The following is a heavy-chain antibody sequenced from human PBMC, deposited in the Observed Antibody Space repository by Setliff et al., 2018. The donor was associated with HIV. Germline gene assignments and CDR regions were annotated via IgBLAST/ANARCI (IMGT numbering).Heavy chain of an antibody. V-gene: IGHV1-69*02. CDR3: ARCGAGEWHLYMDV. Sequence: SVKVSCKASGGTFGSYTINWVRQAPGQGLEWMGRSIPILGIGNDEQAQKFKGRVTFTADKSTSTVYMELSSLRSEDTAVYYRARCGAGEWHLYMDVWGKGTAVTVSS. CDR2: SIPILGIG. CDR1: GGTFGSYT. D-gene: IGHD3-16*01. J-gene: IGHJ6*03.